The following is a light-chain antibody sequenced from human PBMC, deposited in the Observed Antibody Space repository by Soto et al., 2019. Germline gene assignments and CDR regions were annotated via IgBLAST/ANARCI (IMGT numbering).Light chain of an antibody. CDR3: QQYGSSPFT. CDR2: GAS. V-gene: IGKV3-20*01. J-gene: IGKJ3*01. Sequence: EIVLTQSPGTLALSPGERATLSCRASQSVNSNYLTWYQQKRGQAPRLLIHGASSRATGIPDRFSGSGSGTDFTLTISRLEPADFAVYYCQQYGSSPFTFGPGTKVGIK. CDR1: QSVNSNY.